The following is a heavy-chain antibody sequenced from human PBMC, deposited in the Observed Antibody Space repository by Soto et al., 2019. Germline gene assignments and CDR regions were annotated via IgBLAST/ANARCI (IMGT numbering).Heavy chain of an antibody. Sequence: GELRLPRGASGFMPSTYIQNGGRQAAGKGLEWVASISSSSVYIYYVDSVKGRFTISRDNAKKSLYLQMNSLRAEDTAVYYCAKDEAKGYMDVWGEGTTVTVSS. CDR3: AKDEAKGYMDV. CDR2: ISSSSVYI. V-gene: IGHV3-21*01. CDR1: GFMPSTYI. J-gene: IGHJ6*03.